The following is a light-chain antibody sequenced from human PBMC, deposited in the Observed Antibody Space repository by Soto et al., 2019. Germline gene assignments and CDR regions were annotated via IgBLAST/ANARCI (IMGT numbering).Light chain of an antibody. J-gene: IGLJ2*01. Sequence: QSVLTQPPSMSGAPGQRVTISCTGSSSNIGAGYDVPWYQQLPGTPPKLLIYLNNDRPSGVPDRFSGSKSGTSASLAITGPRADDEAVDDCHSSYNSLPGLVIFGGGTKLTVL. CDR1: SSNIGAGYD. V-gene: IGLV1-40*01. CDR2: LNN. CDR3: HSSYNSLPGLVI.